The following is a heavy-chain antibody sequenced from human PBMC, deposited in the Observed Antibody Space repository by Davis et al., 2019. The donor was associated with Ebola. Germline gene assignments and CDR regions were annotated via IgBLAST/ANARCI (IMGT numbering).Heavy chain of an antibody. J-gene: IGHJ6*02. CDR3: ARAGSSSSGYGMDV. Sequence: ASVKVSCKASGYTFTSYDINWVRQAPGQGLEWMGWMNPNSGNTGYAQKFQGRVTMTRNTSISTAYMELSSLRSEDTAVYYCARAGSSSSGYGMDVWGQGTTVTVSS. V-gene: IGHV1-8*01. D-gene: IGHD6-6*01. CDR1: GYTFTSYD. CDR2: MNPNSGNT.